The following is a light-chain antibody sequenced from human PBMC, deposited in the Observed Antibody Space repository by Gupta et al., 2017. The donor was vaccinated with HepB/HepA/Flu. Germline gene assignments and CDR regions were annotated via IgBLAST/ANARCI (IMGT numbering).Light chain of an antibody. CDR3: QQIYSPPRT. CDR1: QNIDRH. J-gene: IGKJ1*01. CDR2: TAS. V-gene: IGKV1-39*01. Sequence: DIQMTQSPSSLSPSVGDRVTITCRASQNIDRHLNWYRQKPGKAPQLLIYTASTLQGGVPSRFSGSGSGTEFTLTISSLQPEDFATYYCQQIYSPPRTFGQGTILEIK.